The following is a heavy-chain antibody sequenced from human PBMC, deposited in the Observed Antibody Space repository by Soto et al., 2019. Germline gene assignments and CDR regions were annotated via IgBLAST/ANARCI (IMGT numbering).Heavy chain of an antibody. D-gene: IGHD2-15*01. CDR1: GFPFGTYW. CDR2: IKQDGSEQ. V-gene: IGHV3-7*03. CDR3: AKDWRSCSAASCPLAEYFQH. Sequence: GSLRLSCAASGFPFGTYWMSWVRQAPGRGLEWVANIKQDGSEQYYVDSVRGRFTISRDNGKNSLYLQMNGLRAEDTAVYYCAKDWRSCSAASCPLAEYFQHWGQGTLVTVSS. J-gene: IGHJ1*01.